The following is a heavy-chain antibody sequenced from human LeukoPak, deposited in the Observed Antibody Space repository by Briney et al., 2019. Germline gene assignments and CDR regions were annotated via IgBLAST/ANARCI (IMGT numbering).Heavy chain of an antibody. CDR1: GGSISSYY. J-gene: IGHJ5*02. CDR3: ARDRGAYDYDWFDP. V-gene: IGHV4-38-2*02. D-gene: IGHD5-12*01. CDR2: IYHSGST. Sequence: SETLSLTCTVSGGSISSYYWSWIRQPPGKGLEWIGSIYHSGSTYYNPSLKSRVTISVDTSKNQFSLKLSSVTAADTAVYYCARDRGAYDYDWFDPWGQGTLVTVSS.